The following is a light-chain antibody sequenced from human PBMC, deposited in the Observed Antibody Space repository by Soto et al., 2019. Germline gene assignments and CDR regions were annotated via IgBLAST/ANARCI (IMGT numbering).Light chain of an antibody. CDR1: QSVSSY. V-gene: IGKV3-11*01. Sequence: EIVLTQSPATLSLSPGEIATLSCRASQSVSSYLAWYQQKPGQAPRLLIYDASNRATGIPARFSGSGSGTDFTLTISSLEPEDFAVYYCQQRSNWPPFTFGPGNKVDIK. CDR3: QQRSNWPPFT. CDR2: DAS. J-gene: IGKJ3*01.